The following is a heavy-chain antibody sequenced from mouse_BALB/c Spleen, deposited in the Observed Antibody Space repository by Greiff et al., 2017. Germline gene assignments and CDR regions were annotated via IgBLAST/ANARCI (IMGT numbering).Heavy chain of an antibody. Sequence: VQLQQSGAELVRPGSSVKISCKASGYAFSSYWMNWVKQRPGQGLEWIGQIYPGDGDTNYNGKFKGKATLTADKSSSTAYMQLSSLTSEDSAVYFCARCSIPYYFDYWGQGTTLTVSS. CDR1: GYAFSSYW. CDR3: ARCSIPYYFDY. V-gene: IGHV1-80*01. CDR2: IYPGDGDT. D-gene: IGHD1-1*01. J-gene: IGHJ2*01.